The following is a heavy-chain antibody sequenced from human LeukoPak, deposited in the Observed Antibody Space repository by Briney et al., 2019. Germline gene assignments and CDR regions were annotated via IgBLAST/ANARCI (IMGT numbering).Heavy chain of an antibody. CDR1: GGSISSGDYY. CDR2: IYYSGST. CDR3: ASGYYDFWSGYSYYFDY. J-gene: IGHJ4*02. D-gene: IGHD3-3*01. V-gene: IGHV4-30-4*01. Sequence: PSQTLSLTCTVSGGSISSGDYYWSWIRQPPGKGLEWIGYIYYSGSTYYNPSLKSRVTISVDTSKNQFSLKLSSVTAADTAVYYCASGYYDFWSGYSYYFDYWSQGTLVTVSS.